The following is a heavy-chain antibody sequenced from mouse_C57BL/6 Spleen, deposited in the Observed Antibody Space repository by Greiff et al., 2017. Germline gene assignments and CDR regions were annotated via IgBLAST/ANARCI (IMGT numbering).Heavy chain of an antibody. J-gene: IGHJ2*01. CDR2: ILPGSGST. V-gene: IGHV1-9*01. D-gene: IGHD1-1*01. Sequence: QVLLQQSGAELMKPGASVKLSCKATGYTFTGYWIEWVQQRPGNGLEWIGEILPGSGSTNYNEKFKGKATFTADTSSNTSYMQLSSLTTEDAAIYYCAGSYYYGSSDVGYWGQGTTLTVAS. CDR3: AGSYYYGSSDVGY. CDR1: GYTFTGYW.